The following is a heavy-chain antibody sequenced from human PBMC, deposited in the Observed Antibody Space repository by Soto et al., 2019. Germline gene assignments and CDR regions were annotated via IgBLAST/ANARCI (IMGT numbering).Heavy chain of an antibody. D-gene: IGHD2-15*01. CDR2: ISYDGSNK. J-gene: IGHJ6*02. CDR1: GFTFSSYG. CDR3: AKLVVAASYYYYYGMDV. Sequence: GGSLRLSGAASGFTFSSYGMHWVRQAPGKGLEWVAVISYDGSNKYYADSVKGRFTISRDNSKNTLYLQMNSLRAEDTAVYYCAKLVVAASYYYYYGMDVWGQGTTVTVSS. V-gene: IGHV3-30*18.